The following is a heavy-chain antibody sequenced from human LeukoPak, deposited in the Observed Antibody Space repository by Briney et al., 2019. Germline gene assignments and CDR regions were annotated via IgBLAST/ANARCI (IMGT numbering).Heavy chain of an antibody. J-gene: IGHJ4*02. D-gene: IGHD6-19*01. Sequence: PGGSLRLSCAASRFTLSGYDMHWVRQAPGKGLEWVSGISWNSGSIGYADSVKGRFTISRDNAKNSLYLQMNSLRAEDTALYYCAKDIYSSGGWYGYFNYWGQGTLVTVSS. CDR2: ISWNSGSI. V-gene: IGHV3-9*01. CDR1: RFTLSGYD. CDR3: AKDIYSSGGWYGYFNY.